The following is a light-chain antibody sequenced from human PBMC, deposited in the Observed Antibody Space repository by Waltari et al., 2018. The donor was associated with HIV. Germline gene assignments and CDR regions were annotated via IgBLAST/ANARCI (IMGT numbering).Light chain of an antibody. J-gene: IGLJ2*01. CDR2: NDK. Sequence: SYVLTQSPSVSVPPGQTARITCGGTSIASRNGQWYQQKPGQAPVLVVYNDKDRPSGIPERFSGSNSWNTATLTISTVEAGDEADYYCQVWDRDSDVVFGGGTKLTVL. CDR3: QVWDRDSDVV. V-gene: IGLV3-21*02. CDR1: SIASRN.